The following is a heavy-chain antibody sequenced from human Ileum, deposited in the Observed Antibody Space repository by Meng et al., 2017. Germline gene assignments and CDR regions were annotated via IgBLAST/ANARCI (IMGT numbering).Heavy chain of an antibody. J-gene: IGHJ4*02. D-gene: IGHD2-15*01. CDR2: IYLAGSP. V-gene: IGHV4-4*02. Sequence: QVQLQESGPGLVEPWGTLSLTCTVSGGSIRSSFYWSWVRQSPGKGLEWIGQIYLAGSPNYNPSLESRVTISVDKSKNQFSLRLTSVTAADTAIFYCVRHGGKYFDSWGQGTLVTVSS. CDR1: GGSIRSSFY. CDR3: VRHGGKYFDS.